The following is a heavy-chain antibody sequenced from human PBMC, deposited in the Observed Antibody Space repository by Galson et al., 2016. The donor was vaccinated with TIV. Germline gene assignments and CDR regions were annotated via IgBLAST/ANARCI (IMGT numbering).Heavy chain of an antibody. Sequence: SLRLSCAASSLNVDDNYMTWVRQAPGKGLEWVAIMSSGGTLNYAGFVRGRFTVSRDSSKNTLYLQMNSLRPDDTAVYYCTRERRFCGNNCYLSYYYGMDVWGQGTTVTVSS. J-gene: IGHJ6*02. D-gene: IGHD2-21*01. V-gene: IGHV3-53*05. CDR3: TRERRFCGNNCYLSYYYGMDV. CDR1: SLNVDDNY. CDR2: MSSGGTL.